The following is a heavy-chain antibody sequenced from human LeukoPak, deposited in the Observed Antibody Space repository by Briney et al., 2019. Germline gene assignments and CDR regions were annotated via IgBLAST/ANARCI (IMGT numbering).Heavy chain of an antibody. Sequence: GGSLRLSCAASGFTFSSYSMNWVRQAPGKGLEWVSSISSSSSYIYYADSVKGRFTISRDNAKNSLYLQMNSLRAEDTAVYYCARDLGNDAFDIWGQGTMVTVPS. V-gene: IGHV3-21*01. J-gene: IGHJ3*02. CDR1: GFTFSSYS. CDR3: ARDLGNDAFDI. CDR2: ISSSSSYI.